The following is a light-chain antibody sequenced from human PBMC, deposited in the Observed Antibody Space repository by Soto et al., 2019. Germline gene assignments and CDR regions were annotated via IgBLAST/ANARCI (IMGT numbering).Light chain of an antibody. J-gene: IGLJ1*01. CDR2: DVS. V-gene: IGLV2-14*03. CDR3: SSYTSTSTLYV. CDR1: SSDIGGYNY. Sequence: QSVLTQPASVSGSPGQSITISCTGTSSDIGGYNYVSWYQQLPGKVPKLIIYDVSNRPSGVSDRFSGSKSGNAASLTISGPQAEDEADYYCSSYTSTSTLYVFGTGTKLTVL.